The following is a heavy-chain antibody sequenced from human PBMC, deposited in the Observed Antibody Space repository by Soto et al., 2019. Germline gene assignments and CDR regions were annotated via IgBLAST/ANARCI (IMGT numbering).Heavy chain of an antibody. CDR3: AKSDYDRYSPVDY. CDR1: GFTFSSYC. D-gene: IGHD2-21*01. CDR2: ISYDGSNK. Sequence: GGSLRLSCAASGFTFSSYCIHWVRQAPGKGLEWVAVISYDGSNKYYADSVKGRFTISRDNSKNTLYLQMNSLRAEDTAVYYCAKSDYDRYSPVDYGGQGTMVIVYS. J-gene: IGHJ4*02. V-gene: IGHV3-30*18.